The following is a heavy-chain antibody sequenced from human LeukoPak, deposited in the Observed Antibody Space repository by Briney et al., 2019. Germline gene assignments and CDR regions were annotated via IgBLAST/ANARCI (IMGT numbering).Heavy chain of an antibody. D-gene: IGHD3-16*01. Sequence: SVKVSCKASGGTFSSYAISWVRQAPGQRLEWMGGIIPIFGTANYAQKFQGRVTITADESTSTAYMELSSLRSEDTAVYYCASISATFNEGFDYWGQGTLVTVSS. CDR3: ASISATFNEGFDY. V-gene: IGHV1-69*13. CDR2: IIPIFGTA. J-gene: IGHJ4*02. CDR1: GGTFSSYA.